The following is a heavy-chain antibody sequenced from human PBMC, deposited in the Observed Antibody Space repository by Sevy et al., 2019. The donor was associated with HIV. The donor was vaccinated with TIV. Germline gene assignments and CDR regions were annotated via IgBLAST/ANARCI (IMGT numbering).Heavy chain of an antibody. D-gene: IGHD5-18*01. CDR2: MRSKPFAGTT. V-gene: IGHV3-49*04. Sequence: GGSLRLSCTTSGFTLGDYAMNWVRQAPGKGLEWVGFMRSKPFAGTTEYAASVKGRFTISTDDSEASAHLQMNSLRTEDTGVYYCIRGRLLGYTAMVPDYWGQGTLVTGSS. J-gene: IGHJ4*02. CDR3: IRGRLLGYTAMVPDY. CDR1: GFTLGDYA.